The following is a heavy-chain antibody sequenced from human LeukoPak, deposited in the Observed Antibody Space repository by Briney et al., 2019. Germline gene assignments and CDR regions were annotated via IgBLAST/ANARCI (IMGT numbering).Heavy chain of an antibody. CDR1: GGSISYYY. CDR2: IYYSGST. Sequence: SETLSLTCTVSGGSISYYYWSWIRQPPGKGLEWIGYIYYSGSTNYNPSLKSRVTLSVDTSKNQFSLKLNSVTAADTAVYYCARGGGGGSYYDYWGQGTLVTVSS. D-gene: IGHD1-26*01. V-gene: IGHV4-59*01. CDR3: ARGGGGGSYYDY. J-gene: IGHJ4*02.